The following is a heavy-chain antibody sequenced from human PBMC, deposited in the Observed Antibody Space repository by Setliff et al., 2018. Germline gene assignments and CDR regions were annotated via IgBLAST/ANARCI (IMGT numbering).Heavy chain of an antibody. J-gene: IGHJ6*02. D-gene: IGHD6-6*01. CDR1: GGSISSSIYY. CDR2: IYYSGST. CDR3: ARVSQLVVLSLYYYYCMDV. Sequence: SETRSLTCTVSGGSISSSIYYWGWIRQPPGKGLEWIGSIYYSGSTYYNPSLKSRVTISVDTSKNQFSLKLSSVTAADTAVYYCARVSQLVVLSLYYYYCMDVWCQGTTVTVSS. V-gene: IGHV4-39*07.